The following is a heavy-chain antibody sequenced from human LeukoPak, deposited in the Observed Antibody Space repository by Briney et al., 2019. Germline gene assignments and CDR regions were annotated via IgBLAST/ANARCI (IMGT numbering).Heavy chain of an antibody. Sequence: PGRSLRLSCAASGSTFENYARNWSRQAPGKGLGWASGISWNSGSIGYADSVKGRFTISRDNAKNSLYLQMNSLRAEDTALYYCAKGRYYYDSSGYYGDDYWGQGTLVTVSS. CDR3: AKGRYYYDSSGYYGDDY. CDR2: ISWNSGSI. J-gene: IGHJ4*02. D-gene: IGHD3-22*01. V-gene: IGHV3-9*01. CDR1: GSTFENYA.